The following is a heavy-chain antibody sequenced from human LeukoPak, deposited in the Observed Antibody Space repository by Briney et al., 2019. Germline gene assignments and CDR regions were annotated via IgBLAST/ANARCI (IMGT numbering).Heavy chain of an antibody. J-gene: IGHJ4*02. V-gene: IGHV3-9*01. CDR2: ISWNSGSI. CDR1: GFTFDDYA. D-gene: IGHD5-18*01. CDR3: AKALRYSYGSFDY. Sequence: PGGSLRLSCAASGFTFDDYAMHWVRQAPGKGLEWVSGISWNSGSIGYADSVKGRFTISRDNVKNSLYLQMNSLRAEDTALYYCAKALRYSYGSFDYWGQGTLVTVSS.